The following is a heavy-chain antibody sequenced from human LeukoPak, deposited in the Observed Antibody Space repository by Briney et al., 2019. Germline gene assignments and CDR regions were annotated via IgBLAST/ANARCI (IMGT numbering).Heavy chain of an antibody. V-gene: IGHV4-59*08. J-gene: IGHJ4*02. CDR1: GSSISSYY. CDR3: ARHTTTVVPFDY. CDR2: IYYSGST. Sequence: PSGTLSLTCTVSGSSISSYYWSWIRQPPGKGLEWIGYIYYSGSTNYNPSLKSRVTISVDTSKNQFSLKLSSVTAADTAVYYCARHTTTVVPFDYWGQGTLVTVSS. D-gene: IGHD4-23*01.